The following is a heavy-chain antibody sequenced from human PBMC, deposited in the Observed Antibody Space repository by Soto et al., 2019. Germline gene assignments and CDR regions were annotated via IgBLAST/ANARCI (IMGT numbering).Heavy chain of an antibody. CDR2: ITSKTGDQ. V-gene: IGHV3-21*02. Sequence: EVRLVESGGGLVKPGGSLRLSCAASGFTFNKYSMNWVRQAPGKGLEWVSSITSKTGDQYYADSVKGRFIISRDNTNNSLSLQVTSLRDEDTAVYYCARGLMPNDRGLGDLAYWGQGTLVTVSS. CDR3: ARGLMPNDRGLGDLAY. CDR1: GFTFNKYS. D-gene: IGHD3-22*01. J-gene: IGHJ4*02.